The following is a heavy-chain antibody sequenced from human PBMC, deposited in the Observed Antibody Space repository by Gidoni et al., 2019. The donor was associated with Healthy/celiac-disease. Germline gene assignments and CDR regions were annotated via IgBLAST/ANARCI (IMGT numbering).Heavy chain of an antibody. V-gene: IGHV3-21*01. CDR1: GFTFSSYS. D-gene: IGHD1-26*01. J-gene: IGHJ4*02. CDR2: ISSSSSYI. CDR3: ARVPEWDHYFDY. Sequence: EVQLVESGGGLVKPGGSLRLSCPASGFTFSSYSMNWVRQAPGKGLEWVSSISSSSSYIYYADSVKGRFTISRDNAKNSLYLQMNSLRAEDTAVYYCARVPEWDHYFDYWGQGTLVTVSS.